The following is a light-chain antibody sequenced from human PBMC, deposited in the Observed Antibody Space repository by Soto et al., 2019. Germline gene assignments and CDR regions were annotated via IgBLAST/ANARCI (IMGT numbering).Light chain of an antibody. CDR1: QSISSY. CDR3: QQSYNTPIA. V-gene: IGKV1-39*01. CDR2: AAS. J-gene: IGKJ4*01. Sequence: DIQMTQSPSSLSAFVGDRVTITCRASQSISSYLNWYQQKPGKAPRFLIYAASNLQSGVPSRFSGSGSGTDFPLTISSLQPEDFAIYYCQQSYNTPIAFGGGTKVE.